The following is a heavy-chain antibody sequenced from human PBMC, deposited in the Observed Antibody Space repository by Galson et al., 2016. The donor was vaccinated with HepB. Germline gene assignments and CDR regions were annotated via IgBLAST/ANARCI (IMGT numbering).Heavy chain of an antibody. CDR1: GDSVSSNSAG. CDR3: ARSYLLGRGFGS. CDR2: TFYRSNWQT. Sequence: CAISGDSVSSNSAGWYWFRQSPSRGLEWLGRTFYRSNWQTDYAESVKSRITINPDTSKNQFSLQLNSVTPDDTAVYYCARSYLLGRGFGSWGQGTLVTVSS. D-gene: IGHD3-10*01. J-gene: IGHJ4*02. V-gene: IGHV6-1*01.